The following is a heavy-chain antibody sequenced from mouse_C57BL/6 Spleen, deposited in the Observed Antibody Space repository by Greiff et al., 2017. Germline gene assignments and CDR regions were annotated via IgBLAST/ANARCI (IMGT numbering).Heavy chain of an antibody. CDR1: GYAFTNYL. V-gene: IGHV1-54*01. J-gene: IGHJ2*01. CDR3: ARCGTTVVAEGFDY. Sequence: VQLQQSGAELVRPGTSVKVSCKASGYAFTNYLIEWVKQRPGQGLEWIGVINPGSGGTNYNEKFKGKATLTADKSSSTAYMQLSSLTSEDSAVYFCARCGTTVVAEGFDYWGQGTTLTVSS. CDR2: INPGSGGT. D-gene: IGHD1-1*01.